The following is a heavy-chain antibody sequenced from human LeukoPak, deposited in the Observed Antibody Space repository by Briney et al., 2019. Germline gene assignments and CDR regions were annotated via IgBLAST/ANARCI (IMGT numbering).Heavy chain of an antibody. Sequence: PSETLSLTCAVYGGSFSGYYWSWIRQPPGKGLEWIGEINHSGSTNYNPSLKSRVTISVDTSKNQFSLKLSSVTAADTAVYYCATNSSGWFDPWGQGTLVTVSS. CDR1: GGSFSGYY. V-gene: IGHV4-34*01. J-gene: IGHJ5*02. CDR3: ATNSSGWFDP. CDR2: INHSGST. D-gene: IGHD6-19*01.